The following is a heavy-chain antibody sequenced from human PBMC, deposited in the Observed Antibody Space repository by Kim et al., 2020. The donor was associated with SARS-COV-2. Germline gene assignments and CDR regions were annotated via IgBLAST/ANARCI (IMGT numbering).Heavy chain of an antibody. CDR1: GFTFSSYG. D-gene: IGHD3-22*01. Sequence: GGSLRLSCAASGFTFSSYGMHWVRQAPGKGLEWVAVISYDGSNKYYADSVKGRFNISRDNSKNTLYLQMNSLRAEDTAVYYCAKAHYYDSSGYPTPSDYWGQGTLVTVSS. V-gene: IGHV3-30*18. CDR3: AKAHYYDSSGYPTPSDY. CDR2: ISYDGSNK. J-gene: IGHJ4*02.